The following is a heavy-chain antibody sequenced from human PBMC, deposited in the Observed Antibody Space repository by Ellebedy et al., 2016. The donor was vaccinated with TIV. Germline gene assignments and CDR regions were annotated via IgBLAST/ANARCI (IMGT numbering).Heavy chain of an antibody. CDR1: GFTFSTFD. CDR3: AKGKVDNWMDAGSLDY. D-gene: IGHD1-20*01. V-gene: IGHV3-30*18. CDR2: ISHAGSIK. J-gene: IGHJ4*02. Sequence: GESLKISCAASGFTFSTFDMDWVRQAPGKGLEWVAVISHAGSIKFYADSVKGRISISRDNSKNTLYLQMNSLRVEDTAVYYCAKGKVDNWMDAGSLDYWGQGSLVTVSS.